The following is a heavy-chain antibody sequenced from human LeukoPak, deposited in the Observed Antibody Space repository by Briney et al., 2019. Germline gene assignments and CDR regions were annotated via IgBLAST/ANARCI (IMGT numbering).Heavy chain of an antibody. CDR3: AELGITMIGSV. CDR2: ISSSGSTI. J-gene: IGHJ6*04. V-gene: IGHV3-48*03. CDR1: GFTFSSYE. D-gene: IGHD3-10*02. Sequence: GGSLRLSCAASGFTFSSYEMNWVRQAPGKGLEWVSYISSSGSTIYYADSVRGRFTISRDNAKNSLYLQMNSLRAEDTAVYYCAELGITMIGSVWGKGTTVTISS.